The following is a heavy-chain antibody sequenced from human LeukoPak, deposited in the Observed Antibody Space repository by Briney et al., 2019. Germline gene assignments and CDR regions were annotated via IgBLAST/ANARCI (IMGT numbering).Heavy chain of an antibody. CDR3: ASLHFTGTFDY. CDR2: ISYDGSNK. J-gene: IGHJ4*02. Sequence: PWGSLRLSCAASGFTFSSYAMHWVRQAPGKGLEWVAVISYDGSNKYYADSVKGRFTISRDNSKNTLYLQMNSLRAEDTAVYYCASLHFTGTFDYWGQGTLVTVSS. V-gene: IGHV3-30*04. D-gene: IGHD3-3*02. CDR1: GFTFSSYA.